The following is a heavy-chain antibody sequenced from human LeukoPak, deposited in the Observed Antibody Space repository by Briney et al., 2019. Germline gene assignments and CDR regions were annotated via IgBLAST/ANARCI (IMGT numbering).Heavy chain of an antibody. CDR1: GGSISSSSYY. Sequence: PSETLSLTCTVSGGSISSSSYYWGWIRQPPGKGLEWIGGFYYSGSTYYNPSLTSLKSRVTISVDTPKNQFSLKLSSVTAADTAMYYCARYFWSGFYAFNYWGQGTLVTVTS. CDR2: FYYSGST. D-gene: IGHD3-3*01. CDR3: ARYFWSGFYAFNY. V-gene: IGHV4-39*01. J-gene: IGHJ4*02.